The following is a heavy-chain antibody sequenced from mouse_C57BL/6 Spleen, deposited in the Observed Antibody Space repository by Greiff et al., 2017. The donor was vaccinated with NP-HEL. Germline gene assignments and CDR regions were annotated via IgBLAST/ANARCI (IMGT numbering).Heavy chain of an antibody. V-gene: IGHV7-1*01. CDR1: GFTFSDFY. CDR3: ARDAWGYPYAMDY. J-gene: IGHJ4*01. D-gene: IGHD3-1*01. Sequence: EVKLVESGGGLVQSGRSLRLSCATSGFTFSDFYMEWVRQAPGKGLEWIAASRNKANDYTTEYSASVKGRFIVSRDTSQSILYLQMNALRAEDTAIYYCARDAWGYPYAMDYWGQGTSVTVSS. CDR2: SRNKANDYTT.